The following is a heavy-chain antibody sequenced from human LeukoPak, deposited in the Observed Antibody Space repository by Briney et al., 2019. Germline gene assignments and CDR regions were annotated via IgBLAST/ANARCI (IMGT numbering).Heavy chain of an antibody. CDR2: IIPIYNTA. CDR1: GGTLNTYA. V-gene: IGHV1-69*05. D-gene: IGHD3-16*01. Sequence: ASVKVSCKASGGTLNTYAIIWVRQAPGQGLEWMGGIIPIYNTANYAQKFQGRVTMTRNTSIGTAYMELSSLRSEDTAVYYCARGLSAIWGQGTMVTVSS. J-gene: IGHJ3*02. CDR3: ARGLSAI.